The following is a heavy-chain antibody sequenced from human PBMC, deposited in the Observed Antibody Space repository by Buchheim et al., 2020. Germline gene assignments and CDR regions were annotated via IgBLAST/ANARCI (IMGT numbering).Heavy chain of an antibody. CDR2: ISYDGSSK. CDR1: GFTFSSYG. V-gene: IGHV3-30*03. CDR3: ARDDITGTSSFDY. Sequence: QVQLVESGGGVVQPGRSLRLSCAASGFTFSSYGMHWVRQAPGKGLEWVAVISYDGSSKYYADSVKGRFTISRDNSKNTLYLQMNSLRAEDTAVYYCARDDITGTSSFDYWGQGTL. D-gene: IGHD1-20*01. J-gene: IGHJ4*02.